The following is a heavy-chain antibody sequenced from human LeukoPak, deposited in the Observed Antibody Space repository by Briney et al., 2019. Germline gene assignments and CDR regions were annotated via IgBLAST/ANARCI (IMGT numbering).Heavy chain of an antibody. CDR2: IYTSGST. D-gene: IGHD3-10*01. CDR3: ARGVGSGLYYYYYYGMDV. CDR1: GGSISSYY. Sequence: PSETLSLTCTVSGGSISSYYWSWIRQPAGKGLEWIGRIYTSGSTNYNPSLKSRVTMSVDTSKNQFSLKLSSVTAADTAVYYCARGVGSGLYYYYYYGMDVWGQGTTVTVSS. V-gene: IGHV4-4*07. J-gene: IGHJ6*02.